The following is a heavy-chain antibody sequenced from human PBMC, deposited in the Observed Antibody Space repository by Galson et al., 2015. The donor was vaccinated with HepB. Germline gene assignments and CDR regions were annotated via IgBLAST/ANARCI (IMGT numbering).Heavy chain of an antibody. J-gene: IGHJ1*01. CDR1: GFTFSSYA. Sequence: SLRLSCAASGFTFSSYAMHWVRQAPGKGLGWVAVISYDGSNKYYADSVKGRFTISRDNSKNTLYLQMNSLRAEDTAVYYCARDKSIAAAGTWYFQHWGQGTLITVSS. CDR3: ARDKSIAAAGTWYFQH. V-gene: IGHV3-30*04. D-gene: IGHD6-13*01. CDR2: ISYDGSNK.